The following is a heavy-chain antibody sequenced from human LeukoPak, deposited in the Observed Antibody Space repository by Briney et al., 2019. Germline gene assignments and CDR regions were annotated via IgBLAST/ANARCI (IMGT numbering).Heavy chain of an antibody. V-gene: IGHV3-23*01. CDR3: AKGYDYVWGTYPYYFDY. CDR1: GFTFSNYA. CDR2: ISGSGGST. J-gene: IGHJ4*02. D-gene: IGHD3-16*01. Sequence: GGSLRLSCAVSGFTFSNYAMSWVRQAPGKGLEWVSAISGSGGSTYFADSVKGRFTISRDNSKNTLYLQMNSLRAEDTAVYYCAKGYDYVWGTYPYYFDYWGQGTLVTVSS.